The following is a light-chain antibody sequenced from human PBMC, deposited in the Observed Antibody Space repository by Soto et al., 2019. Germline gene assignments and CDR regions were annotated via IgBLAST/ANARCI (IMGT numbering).Light chain of an antibody. V-gene: IGKV3-20*01. CDR1: QSVSGSY. J-gene: IGKJ3*01. CDR2: GAS. CDR3: QHSGSFLHT. Sequence: EIVLTQSPGTLSLSPGERATLSCRASQSVSGSYLAWYQEKPGQAPRLVIHGASSRATGIPDRFSGSGSGTDFILTISRLEPEDFAVYYCQHSGSFLHTFGPGTKVD.